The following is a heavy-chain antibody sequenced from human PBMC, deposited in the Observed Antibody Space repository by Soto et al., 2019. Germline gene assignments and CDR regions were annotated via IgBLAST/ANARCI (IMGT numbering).Heavy chain of an antibody. CDR3: ARHVGDILTGYSPDY. CDR1: GGSISSSSYY. CDR2: IYYSGST. V-gene: IGHV4-39*01. Sequence: SETLSLTCTVSGGSISSSSYYWGWIRQPPGNGLEWIGSIYYSGSTYYNPPLKSRVTISVDTSKNQFSLKLSSVTAADTAVYYCARHVGDILTGYSPDYWGQGTLVTVSS. J-gene: IGHJ4*02. D-gene: IGHD3-9*01.